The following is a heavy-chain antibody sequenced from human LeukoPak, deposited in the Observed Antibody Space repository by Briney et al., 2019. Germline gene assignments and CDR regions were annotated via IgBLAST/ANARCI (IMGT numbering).Heavy chain of an antibody. V-gene: IGHV1-2*02. CDR3: ASAFDEWLLSGWFDP. D-gene: IGHD3-3*01. Sequence: ASVKVSCKASGYTFTGYYMHWVRQAPGQGLEWMGWINPNSGGTNYAQKFQGRVTMTRDTSISTAYMELSRLRSDDTAVYYCASAFDEWLLSGWFDPWGQGTLVTVSS. CDR2: INPNSGGT. CDR1: GYTFTGYY. J-gene: IGHJ5*02.